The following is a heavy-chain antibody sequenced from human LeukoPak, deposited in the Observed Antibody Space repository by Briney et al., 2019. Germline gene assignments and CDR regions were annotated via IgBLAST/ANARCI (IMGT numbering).Heavy chain of an antibody. CDR1: GYTFTSYG. D-gene: IGHD3-10*01. CDR2: ISAYNGNT. Sequence: ASVKVSCKASGYTFTSYGMSWVRQAPGQWLEWMGWISAYNGNTNYAQKLQGRVTMTTDTSTSTAYMELRSLRSDDTAVYYCARVSYHGSGDTFDIWGQGTMVTVSS. V-gene: IGHV1-18*01. CDR3: ARVSYHGSGDTFDI. J-gene: IGHJ3*02.